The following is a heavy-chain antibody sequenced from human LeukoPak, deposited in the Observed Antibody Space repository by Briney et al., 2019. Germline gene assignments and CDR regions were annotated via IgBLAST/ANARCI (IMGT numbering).Heavy chain of an antibody. CDR3: ARTGPGTKQQNFDY. CDR1: GGSISSSSYY. CDR2: IYYSGST. D-gene: IGHD1-14*01. V-gene: IGHV4-39*01. Sequence: MASETLSLTCTVSGGSISSSSYYWGWIRQPPGKGLEWIGSIYYSGSTYYNPSLKSRVTISVDTSKNHFSLKLSSVTAADTAVYYCARTGPGTKQQNFDYWGQGTLVTVSS. J-gene: IGHJ4*02.